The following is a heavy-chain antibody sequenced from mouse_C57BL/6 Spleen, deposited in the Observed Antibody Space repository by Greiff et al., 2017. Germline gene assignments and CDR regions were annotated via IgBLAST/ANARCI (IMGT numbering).Heavy chain of an antibody. CDR3: ESIYYGSSYYDY. CDR1: GYTFTSYW. Sequence: QVQLKQPGAELVKPGASVKMSCKASGYTFTSYWITWVKQRPGQGLEWIGDIYPGSGSTNYNEKFKSKATLTVDTSSSTAYMQLSSLTSEDSAVYYCESIYYGSSYYDYWGQGTTLTVSS. J-gene: IGHJ2*01. D-gene: IGHD1-1*01. V-gene: IGHV1-55*01. CDR2: IYPGSGST.